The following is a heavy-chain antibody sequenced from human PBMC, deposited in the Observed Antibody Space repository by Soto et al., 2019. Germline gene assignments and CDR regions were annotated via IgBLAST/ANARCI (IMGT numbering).Heavy chain of an antibody. CDR3: PRASRYYWNYMMY. V-gene: IGHV1-18*01. J-gene: IGHJ4*02. Sequence: QVQLVQSGAEVKKPGASVKVSCKASGYTFSNDAITWVRQAPGQGLEWMGWVSAYNGNTNYAQKFKGRVTIPTDTSTSTAYMEIRSLRYVDTAVYFCPRASRYYWNYMMYWGQGTLVNVSS. D-gene: IGHD1-7*01. CDR2: VSAYNGNT. CDR1: GYTFSNDA.